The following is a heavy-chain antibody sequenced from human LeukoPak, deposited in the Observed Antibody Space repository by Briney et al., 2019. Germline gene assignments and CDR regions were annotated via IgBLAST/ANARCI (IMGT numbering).Heavy chain of an antibody. Sequence: GGSLRLSCAASGFTFSDYYMSWIRQAPGRGLEWVAYITSSGDDIYYADSVKGRFTISRDNAKNALFLRMNSLRVEDTATYYCASDIVATSGDFWGQGTLVSVSS. V-gene: IGHV3-11*01. CDR2: ITSSGDDI. CDR3: ASDIVATSGDF. D-gene: IGHD5-12*01. CDR1: GFTFSDYY. J-gene: IGHJ4*02.